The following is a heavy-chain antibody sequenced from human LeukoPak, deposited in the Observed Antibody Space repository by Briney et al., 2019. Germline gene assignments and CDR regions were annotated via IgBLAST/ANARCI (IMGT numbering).Heavy chain of an antibody. J-gene: IGHJ4*02. CDR1: GFTLGDYA. V-gene: IGHV3-9*01. CDR3: ATGYSSGWY. CDR2: INWNSASI. Sequence: HPGGSLRLSCAASGFTLGDYAMHWVRQAPGKGLEWVSYINWNSASIGYADSVKGRFTISRDNAKNSLYLQMNSLRAEDTAVYYCATGYSSGWYWGQGTLVTVSS. D-gene: IGHD6-19*01.